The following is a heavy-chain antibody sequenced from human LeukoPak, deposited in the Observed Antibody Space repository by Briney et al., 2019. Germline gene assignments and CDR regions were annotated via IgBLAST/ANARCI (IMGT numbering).Heavy chain of an antibody. Sequence: PGRSLRLSCAASGFTVSSHYMSWVRQAPGKGLEWVSVIYSGGSTYYADSVKGRFTISRDNSKNTLYLQMNSLRAEDTAVYYCARGAYSGSYYPNYFDYWGQGTLVTVSS. CDR3: ARGAYSGSYYPNYFDY. V-gene: IGHV3-66*01. D-gene: IGHD1-26*01. CDR1: GFTVSSHY. CDR2: IYSGGST. J-gene: IGHJ4*02.